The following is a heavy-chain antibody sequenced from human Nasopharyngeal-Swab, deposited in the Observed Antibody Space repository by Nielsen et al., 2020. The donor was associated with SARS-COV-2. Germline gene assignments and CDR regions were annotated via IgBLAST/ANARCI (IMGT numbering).Heavy chain of an antibody. CDR1: GYTFTSYG. Sequence: ASVKVSCKASGYTFTSYGISWVRHAPGQGLEWMGWISAYNGNTNYAQKLQGRVTTTTDTSTSTAYMELRSLRSDDTAVYYCASPGPHSSGYTTPPNAVDIWGQGTMVTVSS. J-gene: IGHJ3*02. V-gene: IGHV1-18*01. D-gene: IGHD3-22*01. CDR2: ISAYNGNT. CDR3: ASPGPHSSGYTTPPNAVDI.